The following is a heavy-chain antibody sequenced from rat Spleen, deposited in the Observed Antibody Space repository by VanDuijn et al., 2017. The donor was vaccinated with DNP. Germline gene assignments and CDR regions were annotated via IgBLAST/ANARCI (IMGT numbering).Heavy chain of an antibody. CDR2: ISYDGSST. Sequence: EVQLVESGGGLVQPGRSLRLSCAASGFTFSDYYMAWVRQAPKKGLEWVATISYDGSSTYYRDSVKGRFTISRDNAKSTLYLQMDSLRSEDTATYYCAISGSYWGQGTLVTVSS. J-gene: IGHJ3*01. CDR1: GFTFSDYY. D-gene: IGHD4-3*01. CDR3: AISGSY. V-gene: IGHV5S10*01.